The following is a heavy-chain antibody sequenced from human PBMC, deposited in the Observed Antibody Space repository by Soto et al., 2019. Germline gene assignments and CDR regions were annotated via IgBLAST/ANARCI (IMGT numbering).Heavy chain of an antibody. D-gene: IGHD5-18*01. CDR3: ASGIQLWLRRINNGYSG. V-gene: IGHV1-69*12. CDR2: IIPMFGTA. CDR1: EGTFTTKV. J-gene: IGHJ4*02. Sequence: QVQLVQSGAEVKKPESSVKVSCKAPEGTFTTKVIIWSRQAPGQGLEWMGGIIPMFGTANYAQRFQDRVTITADESTNTVYMELSSLRSEDTAVYFCASGIQLWLRRINNGYSGWGQGTLVTVSS.